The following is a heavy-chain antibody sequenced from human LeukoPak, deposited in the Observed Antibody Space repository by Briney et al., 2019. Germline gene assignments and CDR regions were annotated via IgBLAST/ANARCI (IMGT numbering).Heavy chain of an antibody. CDR2: ISGSGSNT. V-gene: IGHV3-23*01. D-gene: IGHD5-24*01. J-gene: IGHJ4*02. CDR1: GFTFSSYG. CDR3: AKDQIGYNKPIDY. Sequence: GGSLRLSCAASGFTFSSYGMNWVRQAPGEGLEWVSAISGSGSNTYYADSVKGRFTISRDNSKNTLYLQVNSLRAEDTAIYYCAKDQIGYNKPIDYWGQGTLVTVSS.